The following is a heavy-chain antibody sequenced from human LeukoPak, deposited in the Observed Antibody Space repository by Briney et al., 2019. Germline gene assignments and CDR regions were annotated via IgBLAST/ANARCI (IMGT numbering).Heavy chain of an antibody. J-gene: IGHJ5*02. CDR2: ISGSGGST. D-gene: IGHD2-2*01. V-gene: IGHV3-23*01. CDR3: AKDPTDCSSTSCYEDWFDP. Sequence: GGSLRLSCVGSGFIFSHYWMSWVRQAPGKGLEWVSAISGSGGSTYYADSVKGRFTISRDNSKNTLYLQMNSLRAEDTAVYYCAKDPTDCSSTSCYEDWFDPWGQGTLVTVSS. CDR1: GFIFSHYW.